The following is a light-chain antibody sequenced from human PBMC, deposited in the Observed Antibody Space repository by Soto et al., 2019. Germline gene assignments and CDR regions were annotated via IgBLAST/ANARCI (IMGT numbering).Light chain of an antibody. V-gene: IGKV3-11*01. CDR2: DAS. CDR3: QQRSNWPIT. Sequence: ILLATSPTPPSLSPGERATLSCSASQSVSSYLAWYQQKPGQAPRLLIYDASNRATGIPARFSGSGSGTDFTLTISSLEPEDFAVYYCQQRSNWPITFGQGTRLEIK. CDR1: QSVSSY. J-gene: IGKJ5*01.